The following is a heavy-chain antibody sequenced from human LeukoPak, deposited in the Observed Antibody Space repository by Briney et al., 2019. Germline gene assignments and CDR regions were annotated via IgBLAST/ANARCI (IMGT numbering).Heavy chain of an antibody. CDR2: IIPIFGIA. Sequence: GASVKVSCKASGGTFSSYAISWVRQAPGQGLEWMGRIIPIFGIANYAQKFQGRVTITADKSTSTAYMELSSLRSEDTAVYYCARDPARFGEFYYGMDVWGKGTTVTVSS. CDR1: GGTFSSYA. CDR3: ARDPARFGEFYYGMDV. D-gene: IGHD3-10*01. J-gene: IGHJ6*04. V-gene: IGHV1-69*04.